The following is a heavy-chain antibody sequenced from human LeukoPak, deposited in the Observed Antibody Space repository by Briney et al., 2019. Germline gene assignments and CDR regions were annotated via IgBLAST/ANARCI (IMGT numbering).Heavy chain of an antibody. CDR3: AKDHYDSSGYYD. CDR1: GLTFSDYA. CDR2: IGGDGAGT. Sequence: GGSLRLSCAASGLTFSDYAMSWVRQARGKGLEWVSSIGGDGAGTYYADSVKGRFTISRDNSKNTLYLQMNSLRAEDTAVYYCAKDHYDSSGYYDWGQGTLVTVSS. V-gene: IGHV3-23*01. J-gene: IGHJ4*02. D-gene: IGHD3-22*01.